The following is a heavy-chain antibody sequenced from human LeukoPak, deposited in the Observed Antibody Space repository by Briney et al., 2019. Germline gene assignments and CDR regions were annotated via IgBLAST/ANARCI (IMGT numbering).Heavy chain of an antibody. CDR3: VKDAGTA. Sequence: GGSLRLSCAASGFTFSSYSMNWVRQAPGKGLEWVSYVSSGSSTIYYADSVKGRFTISRDNAKNSLYLQMNSLRAEDTALYYCVKDAGTAWGQGTLVTVSS. J-gene: IGHJ5*02. CDR1: GFTFSSYS. CDR2: VSSGSSTI. V-gene: IGHV3-48*04. D-gene: IGHD2-8*02.